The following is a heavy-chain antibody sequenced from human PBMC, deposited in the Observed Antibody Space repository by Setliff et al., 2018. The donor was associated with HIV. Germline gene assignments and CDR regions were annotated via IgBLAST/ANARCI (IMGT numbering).Heavy chain of an antibody. D-gene: IGHD1-7*01. CDR2: ISSSGGTT. CDR1: GFTFSTYA. V-gene: IGHV3-23*01. J-gene: IGHJ6*03. Sequence: GGSLRLSCAASGFTFSTYAITWVRQAPGKGLEWVSSISSSGGTTYFANTVKGRFTNSRDNSKRKLHLQMNSPRDGETALYYRAKNTPSIINYPYYYYMDVWGKGTTVTVSS. CDR3: AKNTPSIINYPYYYYMDV.